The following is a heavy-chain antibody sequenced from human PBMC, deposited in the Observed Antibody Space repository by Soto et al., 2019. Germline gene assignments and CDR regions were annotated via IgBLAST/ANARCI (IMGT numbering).Heavy chain of an antibody. V-gene: IGHV4-59*01. J-gene: IGHJ6*03. CDR2: IYRGIT. CDR3: ARMRSSSTWFYNYMDV. CDR1: GASISDNY. Sequence: QVQLQESGPGLVKPSETLSLTCTVSGASISDNYWTWIRQTPGRGLEWIGYIYRGITTNNPSLKRRLTISEDTSKSQFSLRLRSVTAADTAVYYCARMRSSSTWFYNYMDVWGKGTTVTVSS. D-gene: IGHD6-13*01.